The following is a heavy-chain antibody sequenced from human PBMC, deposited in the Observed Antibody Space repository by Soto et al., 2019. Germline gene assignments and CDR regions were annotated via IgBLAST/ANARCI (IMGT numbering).Heavy chain of an antibody. CDR2: IYNSGIT. J-gene: IGHJ6*02. Sequence: PSETLSLTCTVSGGSISGDYCSFIRHPPWKALEWIGYIYNSGITNYNPSLKSRVTISVDTSKNQFSLKLSSVTAADTAVYYCARVFRHGTYDMDVWGQGTTVTVSS. V-gene: IGHV4-59*01. CDR1: GGSISGDY. CDR3: ARVFRHGTYDMDV. D-gene: IGHD1-26*01.